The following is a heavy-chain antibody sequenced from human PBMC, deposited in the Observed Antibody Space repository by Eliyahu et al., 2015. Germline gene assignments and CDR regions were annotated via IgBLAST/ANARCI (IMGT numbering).Heavy chain of an antibody. CDR1: GFSLSNARMG. Sequence: QVTLKESGPVLVKPTETLTLTCTVSGFSLSNARMGVSWIRQPPGKALEWLAHIFSNDEKSYSTSLKSRLTISKDTSKSQVVLTMTNMDPVDTATYYCARISRQLVFDYWGQGTLVTVSS. CDR2: IFSNDEK. J-gene: IGHJ4*02. D-gene: IGHD6-13*01. V-gene: IGHV2-26*01. CDR3: ARISRQLVFDY.